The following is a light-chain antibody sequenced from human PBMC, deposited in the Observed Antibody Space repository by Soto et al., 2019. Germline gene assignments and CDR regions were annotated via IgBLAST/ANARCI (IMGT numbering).Light chain of an antibody. CDR1: QSVSSN. J-gene: IGKJ4*01. V-gene: IGKV3-15*01. Sequence: EIVMTQSPATLSVSPGERATLSCRASQSVSSNLAWYQQKPGQAPRLLIYGASTRATGIPARFSGSGSGTEFTLTISSRPSEDFAVYYCQQYKNWPLLTFGGGTKVEIK. CDR3: QQYKNWPLLT. CDR2: GAS.